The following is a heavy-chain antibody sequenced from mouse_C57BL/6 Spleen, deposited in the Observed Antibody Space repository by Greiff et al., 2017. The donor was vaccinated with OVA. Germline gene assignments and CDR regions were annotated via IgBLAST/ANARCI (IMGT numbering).Heavy chain of an antibody. CDR1: GYTFTDYY. J-gene: IGHJ2*01. Sequence: LVESGPELVKPGASVKISCKASGYTFTDYYINWVKQRPGQGLEWIGWIYPGSGNTKYNEKFKGKATLTVDTSSSTAYMQLSSLTSEDSAVYFCARWVLYDGYYVQYYFDYWGQGTTLTVSS. D-gene: IGHD2-3*01. CDR3: ARWVLYDGYYVQYYFDY. CDR2: IYPGSGNT. V-gene: IGHV1-84*01.